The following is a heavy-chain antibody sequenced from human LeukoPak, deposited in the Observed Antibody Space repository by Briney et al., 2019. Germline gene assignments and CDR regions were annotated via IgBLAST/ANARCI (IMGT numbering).Heavy chain of an antibody. CDR1: GFTFSSYS. D-gene: IGHD3-16*02. V-gene: IGHV3-21*01. J-gene: IGHJ6*02. CDR3: ARGMITFGGVIPDGNYYGMDV. CDR2: ISSSSSYI. Sequence: GGSLRLSCAASGFTFSSYSMNWVRQAPGKGLEWVSSISSSSSYIYYADSVKGRFTISRDNAKNSLYLQMNSLRAEDTAVYYCARGMITFGGVIPDGNYYGMDVWGQGTTVTVSS.